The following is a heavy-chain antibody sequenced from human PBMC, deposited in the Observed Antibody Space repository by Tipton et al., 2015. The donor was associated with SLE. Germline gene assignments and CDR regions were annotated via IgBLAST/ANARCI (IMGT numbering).Heavy chain of an antibody. Sequence: QVQLVQSGPEVKKPGASVKVSCKASGYTFTGYYMHWVRQAPGQGLEWMGRINPNSGGTNYAQKFQGRVTMTRDTSISTAYMELSRLRSDDTAVYYCARELIVGANSRGAFDIWGQGTMVTVSS. CDR3: ARELIVGANSRGAFDI. J-gene: IGHJ3*02. D-gene: IGHD1-26*01. CDR2: INPNSGGT. CDR1: GYTFTGYY. V-gene: IGHV1-2*06.